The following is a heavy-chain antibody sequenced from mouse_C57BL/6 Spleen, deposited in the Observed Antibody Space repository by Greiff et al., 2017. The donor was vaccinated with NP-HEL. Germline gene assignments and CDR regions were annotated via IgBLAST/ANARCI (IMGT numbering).Heavy chain of an antibody. CDR1: GFTFSDYG. V-gene: IGHV5-17*01. CDR2: ISSGSSTI. Sequence: EVKLVESGGGLVKPGGSLKLSCAASGFTFSDYGMHWVRQAPEKGLEWVAYISSGSSTIYYADTVKGRFTISRDNAKNTLFLQMTSLRSEDTAMYYCAKDYYGSSSHYAMDYWGQGTSVTVSS. CDR3: AKDYYGSSSHYAMDY. J-gene: IGHJ4*01. D-gene: IGHD1-1*01.